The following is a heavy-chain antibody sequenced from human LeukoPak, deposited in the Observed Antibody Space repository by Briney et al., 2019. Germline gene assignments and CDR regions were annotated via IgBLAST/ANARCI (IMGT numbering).Heavy chain of an antibody. CDR1: GFTFSNCW. V-gene: IGHV3-74*01. J-gene: IGHJ4*02. Sequence: GGSLRLSCAASGFTFSNCWMHWVRQAPGKGLVWVSRINSDGSSTTYADSVKGRFTISRDNAKNTLYLQMNSLRADDTAVYYCARDRATTMFDYWAQGTLVTVSS. D-gene: IGHD5-24*01. CDR3: ARDRATTMFDY. CDR2: INSDGSST.